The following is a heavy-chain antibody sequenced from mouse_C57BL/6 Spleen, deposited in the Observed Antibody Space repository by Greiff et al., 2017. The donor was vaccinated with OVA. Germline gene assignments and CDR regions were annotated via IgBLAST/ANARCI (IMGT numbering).Heavy chain of an antibody. J-gene: IGHJ2*01. D-gene: IGHD1-1*01. V-gene: IGHV1-12*01. CDR3: ARGYYGSSPVYYFDY. Sequence: LQQSGAELVRPGASVKMSCKASGYTFTSYNMHWVKQTPRQGLEWIGAIYTGNGDTSYNQKFKGKATLTVDKSSSTAYMQLSSLTSEDSAVYFCARGYYGSSPVYYFDYWGQGTTLTVSS. CDR2: IYTGNGDT. CDR1: GYTFTSYN.